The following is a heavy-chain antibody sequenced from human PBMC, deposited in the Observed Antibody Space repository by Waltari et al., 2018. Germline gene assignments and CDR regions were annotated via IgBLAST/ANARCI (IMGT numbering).Heavy chain of an antibody. Sequence: QVQLVQSGAEVKKPWSSVKVSCKSSGGTFGSYAISWVRQAPGQGLEWMGGIIPMFGRTNYQQKFQDRVKITADESTRIAYMELRGLRFEDTAVYFCARGGGRGGSFSFHMDVWGKGTTVTISS. CDR3: ARGGGRGGSFSFHMDV. CDR2: IIPMFGRT. V-gene: IGHV1-69*12. D-gene: IGHD3-10*01. CDR1: GGTFGSYA. J-gene: IGHJ6*03.